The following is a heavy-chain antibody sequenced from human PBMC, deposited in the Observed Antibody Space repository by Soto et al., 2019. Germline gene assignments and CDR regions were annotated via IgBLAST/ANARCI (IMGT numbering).Heavy chain of an antibody. CDR3: ARNMDYYYGPGSGNGHGF. D-gene: IGHD3-10*01. CDR1: GYTFTAYY. CDR2: INPTFGDT. Sequence: QVQLVQSGAEVKEPGDSVRVSCGASGYTFTAYYIHWVRQAPGQGLEWMGWINPTFGDTTYAQDFQRRVSMTRVMSISTGYMELSRLTSDDTAIYYCARNMDYYYGPGSGNGHGFWGQGTTVTVFS. V-gene: IGHV1-2*02. J-gene: IGHJ6*02.